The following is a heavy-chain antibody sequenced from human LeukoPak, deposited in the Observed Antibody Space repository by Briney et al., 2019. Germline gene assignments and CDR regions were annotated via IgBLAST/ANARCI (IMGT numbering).Heavy chain of an antibody. Sequence: PGGSLRLSCAASGFTFSSCWMHWVRQAPGKGLVWVSRISTDGSSTNSADSVKGRLTISRDNAKNTLYLQMNSLRAEDTAVYYCVREYSSSSGRAFDIWGQGTVVTVSP. CDR1: GFTFSSCW. CDR3: VREYSSSSGRAFDI. V-gene: IGHV3-74*01. J-gene: IGHJ3*02. D-gene: IGHD6-6*01. CDR2: ISTDGSST.